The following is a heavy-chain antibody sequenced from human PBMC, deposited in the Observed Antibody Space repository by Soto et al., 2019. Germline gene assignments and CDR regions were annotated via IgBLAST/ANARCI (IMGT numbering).Heavy chain of an antibody. V-gene: IGHV4-31*03. CDR1: GGSISSGGYY. CDR3: ARVVAAAELFPGLDP. J-gene: IGHJ5*02. CDR2: IYYSGST. D-gene: IGHD6-13*01. Sequence: SQTLSLTCTVSGGSISSGGYYWSWIRQHPGKGLEWIGYIYYSGSTYYNPSLKSRVTISVDTSKNQFSLKLSSVTAADTAVYYCARVVAAAELFPGLDPWGQGTLVTVSS.